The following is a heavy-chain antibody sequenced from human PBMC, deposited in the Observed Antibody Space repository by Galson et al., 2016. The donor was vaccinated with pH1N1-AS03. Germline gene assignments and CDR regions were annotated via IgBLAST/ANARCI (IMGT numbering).Heavy chain of an antibody. CDR1: GFTLSGYG. CDR2: ISSSGDTL. J-gene: IGHJ4*02. CDR3: TTRYDSNGYSYYFDL. D-gene: IGHD3-22*01. Sequence: SLRLSCAASGFTLSGYGMHWVRQAPGKGLEWVSYISSSGDTLSYSDSVKGRFTISRDNAKNSLYLQVNSLRAEDTAIYYCTTRYDSNGYSYYFDLWGQGTLVTVSS. V-gene: IGHV3-48*03.